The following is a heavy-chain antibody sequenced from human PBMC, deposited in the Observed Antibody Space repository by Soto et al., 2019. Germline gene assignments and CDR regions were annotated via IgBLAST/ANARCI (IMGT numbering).Heavy chain of an antibody. Sequence: SETLSLTCTVSGGSISSYYWSWIRQPPGKGREWIGYIYYSGSTNYNPSLKSRVTISVDTSKNQFSLKLSSVTAADTAVYYCARTVVPAAIGWFDPWGQGTLVTVSS. V-gene: IGHV4-59*08. CDR2: IYYSGST. CDR3: ARTVVPAAIGWFDP. CDR1: GGSISSYY. J-gene: IGHJ5*02. D-gene: IGHD2-2*02.